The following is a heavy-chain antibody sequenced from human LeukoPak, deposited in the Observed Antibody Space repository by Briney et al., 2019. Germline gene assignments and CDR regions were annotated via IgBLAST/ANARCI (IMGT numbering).Heavy chain of an antibody. J-gene: IGHJ3*02. CDR1: VYTFTSYA. CDR2: IKTNTGDQ. V-gene: IGHV7-4-1*02. Sequence: ASVKVSCKASVYTFTSYAMNWVRHAPGHGLERIGGIKTNTGDQTYAQGFTGRFPFSLDTSVSTAYLQSSSLKAEDTAVYNCARAKGYGSGTAFDICGQGTMGTVSS. D-gene: IGHD3-10*01. CDR3: ARAKGYGSGTAFDI.